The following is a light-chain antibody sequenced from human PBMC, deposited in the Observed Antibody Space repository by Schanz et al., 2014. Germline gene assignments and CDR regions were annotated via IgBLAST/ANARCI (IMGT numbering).Light chain of an antibody. CDR2: EVS. J-gene: IGLJ1*01. Sequence: QSALTQPPSASGSPGQSVTISCTGTSSDVGAYNYVSWYQQQPGKAPKLMIYEVSKRPSGVPDRFSGSKSGNTASLSVSGLQAEDEADYYCTSYAGSNNFGVFGTGTKLTVL. CDR1: SSDVGAYNY. CDR3: TSYAGSNNFGV. V-gene: IGLV2-8*01.